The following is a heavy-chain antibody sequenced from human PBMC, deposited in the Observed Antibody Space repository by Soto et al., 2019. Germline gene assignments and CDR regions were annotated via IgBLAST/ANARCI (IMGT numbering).Heavy chain of an antibody. CDR3: ARARGYIWQNYFDL. V-gene: IGHV4-31*03. CDR2: IYYSGTT. D-gene: IGHD6-25*01. CDR1: GGSINSGGSY. Sequence: SETLSLTCTVPGGSINSGGSYWTWIRHHPGKGLEWFGNIYYSGTTHYNPSLEGRVFISLDTSRNQFSLKVTSVTAADSAVYYCARARGYIWQNYFDLSGLGILVTVSS. J-gene: IGHJ5*02.